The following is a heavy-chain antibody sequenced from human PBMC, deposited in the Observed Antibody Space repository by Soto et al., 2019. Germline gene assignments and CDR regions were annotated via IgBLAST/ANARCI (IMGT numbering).Heavy chain of an antibody. D-gene: IGHD6-6*01. V-gene: IGHV1-46*03. J-gene: IGHJ4*02. CDR1: GYTLTSYY. Sequence: GTSVKVSCTASGYTLTSYYMHWVRQAPGQGLEWMGIINPSGGSTSYAQKFQGRVTMTRDTSTSTVYMELSSLRSEDTAVYYCARAPKRVRGPDFDYWGQGTLVTVSS. CDR3: ARAPKRVRGPDFDY. CDR2: INPSGGST.